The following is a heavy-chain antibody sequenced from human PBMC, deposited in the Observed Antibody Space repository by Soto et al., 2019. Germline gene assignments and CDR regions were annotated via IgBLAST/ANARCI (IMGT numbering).Heavy chain of an antibody. Sequence: GGSLRLSCAASGFTFSSYAMHWVRQAPGKGLEWVAVISYDGSNKYYADSVKGRFTISRDNSKNTLYLQMNSLRAEDTAVYYCARDVGPSIAVAGFQHWGQGTLVTVSS. CDR3: ARDVGPSIAVAGFQH. V-gene: IGHV3-30-3*01. CDR2: ISYDGSNK. CDR1: GFTFSSYA. J-gene: IGHJ1*01. D-gene: IGHD6-19*01.